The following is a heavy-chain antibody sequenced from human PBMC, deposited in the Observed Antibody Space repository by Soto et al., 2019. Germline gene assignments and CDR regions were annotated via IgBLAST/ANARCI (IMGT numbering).Heavy chain of an antibody. J-gene: IGHJ4*02. D-gene: IGHD5-12*01. V-gene: IGHV3-23*01. CDR1: GFTFSSYA. Sequence: EVQLLESGGGLVQPGASLRLSCAASGFTFSSYAMSWVLQAPGKGLEWVSGISVTGGSTYYADSVKGRFTIYRDNSKNILFLQMNSLGADDTAVYYCAKPVSSGYDVDYWGQGTLVTVSS. CDR3: AKPVSSGYDVDY. CDR2: ISVTGGST.